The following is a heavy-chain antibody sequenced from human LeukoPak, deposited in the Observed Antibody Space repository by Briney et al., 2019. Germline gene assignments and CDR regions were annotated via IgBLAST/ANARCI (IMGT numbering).Heavy chain of an antibody. D-gene: IGHD3-9*01. CDR3: ARGGRYYDILTGYYMAPRNNWFDP. V-gene: IGHV4-34*01. J-gene: IGHJ5*02. CDR2: INHSGST. Sequence: KPSETLSLTCAVYGGSFSGYYWSWIRQSPGKGLEWIGEINHSGSTNYNPSLKSRVTISVDTSKNQFSLKPTSVTAADTAVYYCARGGRYYDILTGYYMAPRNNWFDPWGQGTLVTVSS. CDR1: GGSFSGYY.